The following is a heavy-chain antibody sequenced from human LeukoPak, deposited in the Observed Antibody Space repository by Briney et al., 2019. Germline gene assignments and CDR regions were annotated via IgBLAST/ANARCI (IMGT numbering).Heavy chain of an antibody. V-gene: IGHV3-23*01. J-gene: IGHJ4*02. CDR3: AAAVNTGRAEHY. Sequence: GDSLRLSCAASGFTFSSYAMTWVRQAPGKGLEWVSSINNGGTDTYYEDSVKGRFTISRHNSKNTLFLHINSLSVEDTAVYYCAAAVNTGRAEHYWGQGTLVTVSS. CDR1: GFTFSSYA. D-gene: IGHD4-17*01. CDR2: INNGGTDT.